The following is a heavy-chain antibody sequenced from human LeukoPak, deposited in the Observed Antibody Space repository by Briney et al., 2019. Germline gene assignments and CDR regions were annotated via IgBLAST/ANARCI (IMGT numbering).Heavy chain of an antibody. J-gene: IGHJ4*02. V-gene: IGHV1-46*01. D-gene: IGHD6-19*01. Sequence: ASVTVSCKASGYTFTSYGISWVRQAPGQGLEWMGIINPSGGSTSYAQKFQGRVTMTRDTSTSTVYMELSSLRSEDTAVYYCARDAYSSGWSRWGQGTLVTVSS. CDR3: ARDAYSSGWSR. CDR2: INPSGGST. CDR1: GYTFTSYG.